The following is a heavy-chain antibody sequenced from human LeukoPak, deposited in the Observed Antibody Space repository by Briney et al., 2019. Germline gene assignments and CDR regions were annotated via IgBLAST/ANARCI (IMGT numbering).Heavy chain of an antibody. D-gene: IGHD3-3*01. J-gene: IGHJ4*02. CDR3: ARDEDFWSGYHDY. Sequence: PGGSLRLSCAASGFTFSSYNMNWVRQAPGKGLEWISYISSRGSTIYYADSVKGRFTISRDNAKNSLYLQMNSLRAEDTAVYYCARDEDFWSGYHDYWGQGTLVTVSS. CDR1: GFTFSSYN. CDR2: ISSRGSTI. V-gene: IGHV3-48*04.